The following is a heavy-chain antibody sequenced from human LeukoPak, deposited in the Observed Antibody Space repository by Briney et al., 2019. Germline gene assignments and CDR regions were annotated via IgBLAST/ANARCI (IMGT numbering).Heavy chain of an antibody. CDR3: ARWDTLDADAFDI. J-gene: IGHJ3*02. CDR2: IKQDGSEK. V-gene: IGHV3-7*01. Sequence: QSGGSLRLSCAASGFTFSSYWMSWVRQAPGKGLEWVANIKQDGSEKYYVDSVKGRFTISRDNAKNSLYLQMNSLRAEDTAVYYCARWDTLDADAFDIWGQGTMVTVSS. D-gene: IGHD3/OR15-3a*01. CDR1: GFTFSSYW.